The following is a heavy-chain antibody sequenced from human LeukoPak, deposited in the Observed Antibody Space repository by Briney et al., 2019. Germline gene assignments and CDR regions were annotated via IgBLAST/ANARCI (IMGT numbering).Heavy chain of an antibody. Sequence: SETLSLTCTVSGGSISGSNYYWGWIRQPPGKGLEWIGTIYYSGSTYYNPSLKSRVTISVDTSKNQFSLKLSSVTAADTAVYYCARDVDATSGWFDPWGQGTLVTVSS. CDR3: ARDVDATSGWFDP. CDR2: IYYSGST. V-gene: IGHV4-39*07. CDR1: GGSISGSNYY. D-gene: IGHD2-15*01. J-gene: IGHJ5*02.